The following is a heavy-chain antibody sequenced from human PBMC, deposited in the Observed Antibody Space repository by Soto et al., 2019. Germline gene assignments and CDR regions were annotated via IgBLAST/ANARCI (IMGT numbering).Heavy chain of an antibody. D-gene: IGHD4-4*01. J-gene: IGHJ4*02. Sequence: QVQLVQSGAEVKKPGASVKVSCKASGYTFTSYAMHWVRQAPGQRLEWMGWINAGNGNTKYSQKFQGRVTITRDTSASTDYMELSSLRSEDTAVYYCARAASNYGLFDYWGQGTLVTVSS. CDR3: ARAASNYGLFDY. CDR2: INAGNGNT. CDR1: GYTFTSYA. V-gene: IGHV1-3*01.